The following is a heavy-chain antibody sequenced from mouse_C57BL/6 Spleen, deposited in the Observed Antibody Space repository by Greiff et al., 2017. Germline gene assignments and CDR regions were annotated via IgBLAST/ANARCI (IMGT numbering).Heavy chain of an antibody. CDR3: ARDDPYFDY. CDR1: GFTFSSYG. D-gene: IGHD2-12*01. Sequence: EVTLMESGGDLVKPGGSLKLSCAASGFTFSSYGMSWVRQTPDKRLEWVATISSGGSYTYYPDSVQGRFTISRDNAKNTLYLQMSSLKSEDTAMYYCARDDPYFDYWGQGTTLTVSS. V-gene: IGHV5-6*01. CDR2: ISSGGSYT. J-gene: IGHJ2*01.